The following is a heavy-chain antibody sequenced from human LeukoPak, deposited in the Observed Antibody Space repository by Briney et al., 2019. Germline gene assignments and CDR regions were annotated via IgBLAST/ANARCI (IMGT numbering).Heavy chain of an antibody. CDR2: IKQDGSES. CDR1: RFTFGSYW. J-gene: IGHJ4*02. D-gene: IGHD1-1*01. CDR3: APNSATGTIDY. V-gene: IGHV3-7*01. Sequence: GESLRLSCAAARFTFGSYWMSWVRQAPEKGLEWVANIKQDGSESYYVDSVKGRFTISRDNAKNSLYLQMNSLRAEDTAVYYCAPNSATGTIDYWGQGTLVTVSS.